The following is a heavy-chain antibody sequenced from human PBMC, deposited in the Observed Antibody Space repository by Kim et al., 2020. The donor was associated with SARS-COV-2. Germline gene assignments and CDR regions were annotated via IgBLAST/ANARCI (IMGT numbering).Heavy chain of an antibody. Sequence: SETLSLTCAVYGGSFSGYYWSWIRQPPGKGLEWIGEINHSGSTNYNPSLKSRVTISVDTSKNQFSLKLSSVTAADTAVYYCAAGAHNGSGSYPSEYNWFDPWGQETLVTVSS. CDR2: INHSGST. D-gene: IGHD3-10*01. CDR1: GGSFSGYY. J-gene: IGHJ5*02. CDR3: AAGAHNGSGSYPSEYNWFDP. V-gene: IGHV4-34*01.